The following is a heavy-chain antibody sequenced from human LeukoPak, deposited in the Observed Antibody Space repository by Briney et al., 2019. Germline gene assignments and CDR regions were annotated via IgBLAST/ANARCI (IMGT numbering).Heavy chain of an antibody. CDR3: AGGNAMDV. J-gene: IGHJ6*04. Sequence: GGSLRLSCAVSGFPFSNSWMYWVRQAPGKGLEGVANIKKDGSGISYVESVKGRFIISRDNSRNSLYLQMNSLKVEDTAAYFCAGGNAMDVWGKGTAVTVYS. CDR1: GFPFSNSW. V-gene: IGHV3-7*03. CDR2: IKKDGSGI.